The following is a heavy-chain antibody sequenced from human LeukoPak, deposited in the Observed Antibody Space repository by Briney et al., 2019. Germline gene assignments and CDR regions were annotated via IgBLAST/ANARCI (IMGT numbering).Heavy chain of an antibody. CDR2: IIPIFGTA. V-gene: IGHV1-69*13. CDR3: ATDLISRRGYYYHSSGYEAPLLY. J-gene: IGHJ4*02. Sequence: SVKVSCKASGGTISSNAISWVRQAPGQGLEWMGGIIPIFGTANYAQKFQGRVTITADESTSTAYMELSSLRSEDTAVYYCATDLISRRGYYYHSSGYEAPLLYWGQGTLVSVSS. CDR1: GGTISSNA. D-gene: IGHD3-22*01.